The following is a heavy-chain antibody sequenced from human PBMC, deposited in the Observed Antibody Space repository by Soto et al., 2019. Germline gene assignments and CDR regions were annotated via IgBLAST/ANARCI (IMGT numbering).Heavy chain of an antibody. D-gene: IGHD3-3*01. CDR3: ARDARKLRFFDY. Sequence: GESLRLSCAASGFTFSSYAMHWVRQAPGQGLEKVAVISADQKSIYYADSVKSRFTISRDNSKNTLYLQIDGLRTEDTAVYYCARDARKLRFFDYWGQGT. CDR1: GFTFSSYA. V-gene: IGHV3-30*04. CDR2: ISADQKSI. J-gene: IGHJ4*02.